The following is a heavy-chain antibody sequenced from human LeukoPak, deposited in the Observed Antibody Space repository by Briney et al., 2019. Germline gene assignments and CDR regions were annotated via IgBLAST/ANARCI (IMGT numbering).Heavy chain of an antibody. D-gene: IGHD2-2*01. Sequence: ASVKVSCKASGGTFSSYAISWVRQAPGQGLEWMGGIIPIFGTANYAQKFQGRVTITADESTSTAYMELSSLRSEDTAVYYCARDSDNRLPWLPAARSYYYYYMDVWGKGTTVTVSS. J-gene: IGHJ6*03. CDR2: IIPIFGTA. V-gene: IGHV1-69*13. CDR3: ARDSDNRLPWLPAARSYYYYYMDV. CDR1: GGTFSSYA.